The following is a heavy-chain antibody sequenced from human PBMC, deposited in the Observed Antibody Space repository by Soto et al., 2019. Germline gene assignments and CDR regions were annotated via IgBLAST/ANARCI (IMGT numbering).Heavy chain of an antibody. CDR1: GFTFSSYA. CDR2: ISGSGGST. D-gene: IGHD5-12*01. J-gene: IGHJ4*02. V-gene: IGHV3-23*01. Sequence: GGSLRLSCAASGFTFSSYAMSWVRQAPGKGLEWVSAISGSGGSTYYADSVKGRFTISRDNSKNTLYLQMNSLRGEDTAVYYCATYRYDDFFDFWGQGTLVTVSS. CDR3: ATYRYDDFFDF.